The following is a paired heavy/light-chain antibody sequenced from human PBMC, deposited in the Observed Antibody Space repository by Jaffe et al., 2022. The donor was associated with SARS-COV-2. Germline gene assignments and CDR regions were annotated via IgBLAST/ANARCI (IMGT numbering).Light chain of an antibody. J-gene: IGLJ3*02. CDR1: SGSVSSSHY. CDR3: VLYLGSGISM. V-gene: IGLV8-61*01. Sequence: QTVVTQEPSFSVSPGGTVTLTCGLSSGSVSSSHYPSWYQQTPGQAPRTLIYTTSARSSGVPDRFSGSILGNKAALTITGAQADDESDYYCVLYLGSGISMFGGGTKLTVL. CDR2: TTS.
Heavy chain of an antibody. V-gene: IGHV3-23*01. D-gene: IGHD6-19*01. Sequence: EVQLLESGGGLIQPGGSLRISCAASGFTFSSYAMNWVRQAPGKGLEWVSGITGSGHTTYYADSVRGRFTVSRDNSKNTLYLQMNNLRVEDTAVYYCAKVIRSSGWYGEHWGQGTLVTVSS. CDR2: ITGSGHTT. J-gene: IGHJ4*02. CDR1: GFTFSSYA. CDR3: AKVIRSSGWYGEH.